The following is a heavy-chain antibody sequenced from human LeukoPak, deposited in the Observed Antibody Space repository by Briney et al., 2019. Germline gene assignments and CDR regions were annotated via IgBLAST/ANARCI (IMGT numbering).Heavy chain of an antibody. D-gene: IGHD1-20*01. CDR2: FDPEDGET. CDR1: GYTLTELS. CDR3: ATYGSGRITGYYYYYYMDV. Sequence: GASVKVSCKVSGYTLTELSMHWVRQAPGKGLEWMGGFDPEDGETIYAQKFQGRVTMTEDTSTDTAYMELSSLRSEDTAVYYCATYGSGRITGYYYYYYMDVWGKGTTVTVSS. J-gene: IGHJ6*03. V-gene: IGHV1-24*01.